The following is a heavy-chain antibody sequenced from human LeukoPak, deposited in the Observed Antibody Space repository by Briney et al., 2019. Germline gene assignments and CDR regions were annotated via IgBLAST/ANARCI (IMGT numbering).Heavy chain of an antibody. CDR2: IYHSGST. V-gene: IGHV4-30-2*01. D-gene: IGHD1-26*01. Sequence: PSETLSLTCTVSGGSISSGGYYWSWIRQPPGKGLEWIGYIYHSGSTYYNPSLKSRVTISVDTSKNQFSLKLSSVTAADTAVYYCARESGSPGPFDYWGQGTLVTVSS. J-gene: IGHJ4*02. CDR1: GGSISSGGYY. CDR3: ARESGSPGPFDY.